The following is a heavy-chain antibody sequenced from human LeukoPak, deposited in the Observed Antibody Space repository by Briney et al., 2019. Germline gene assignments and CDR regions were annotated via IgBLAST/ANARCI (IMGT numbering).Heavy chain of an antibody. CDR1: GFTVSTKY. CDR2: IYSGGST. V-gene: IGHV3-66*01. J-gene: IGHJ3*02. Sequence: PGGSLRLSCAASGFTVSTKYMTWVRQAPGKGLEWGSIIYSGGSTYYGDSVKGRFTISRDNSKNTLDLQMNSLRDEDTAVYYCARGTGDVGAFDIWGQGTMVTVSS. D-gene: IGHD7-27*01. CDR3: ARGTGDVGAFDI.